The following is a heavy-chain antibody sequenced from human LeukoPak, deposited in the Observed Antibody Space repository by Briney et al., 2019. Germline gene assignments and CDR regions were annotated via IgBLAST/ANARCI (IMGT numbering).Heavy chain of an antibody. D-gene: IGHD2-2*01. CDR3: ARGVVVVPAAP. V-gene: IGHV1-18*01. Sequence: ASVKVSCKASGYTFTSYGISWVRQAPGQGLEWMGWISAYNGNTNYAQKLQGRVTMTTDTSTRTAYMELRSLRSCDTAVYYCARGVVVVPAAPWGQGTLVTVSS. CDR2: ISAYNGNT. CDR1: GYTFTSYG. J-gene: IGHJ4*02.